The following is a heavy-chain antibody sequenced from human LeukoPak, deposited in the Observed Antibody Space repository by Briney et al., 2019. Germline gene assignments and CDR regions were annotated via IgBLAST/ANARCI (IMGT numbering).Heavy chain of an antibody. D-gene: IGHD3-16*02. Sequence: ASVKVSCKASGYTFTNYGINWVRQAPGQGLEWMGWINTNTGNPMYAQGFTGRFVFSLDTSVSTAYLQIRGLKAEDTAVYYCARAFQSLGGLSLPDFWGQGTLVTVSS. CDR2: INTNTGNP. CDR1: GYTFTNYG. J-gene: IGHJ4*02. V-gene: IGHV7-4-1*02. CDR3: ARAFQSLGGLSLPDF.